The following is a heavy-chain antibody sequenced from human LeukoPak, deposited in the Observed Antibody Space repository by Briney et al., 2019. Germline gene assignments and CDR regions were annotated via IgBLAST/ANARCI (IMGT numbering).Heavy chain of an antibody. Sequence: GGSLRLSCAASGFTFGAYTINWVRQAPGKGREWGSCIFSRSESILYADSVKGRFTISRDNAKNSLYLQMDSLRVEDTAVYYCARDFFHSSDSRPFDYWGQGTLVTVSS. CDR2: IFSRSESI. D-gene: IGHD3-22*01. J-gene: IGHJ4*02. V-gene: IGHV3-21*01. CDR1: GFTFGAYT. CDR3: ARDFFHSSDSRPFDY.